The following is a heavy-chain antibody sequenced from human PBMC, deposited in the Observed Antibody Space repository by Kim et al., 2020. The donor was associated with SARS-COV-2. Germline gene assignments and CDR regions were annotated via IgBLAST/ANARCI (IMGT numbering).Heavy chain of an antibody. CDR1: GFTFSNYW. D-gene: IGHD2-15*01. V-gene: IGHV3-7*03. Sequence: GGSLRLSCAVSGFTFSNYWMSWVRQAPGKGLEWVATMNEDGRGIHYADSVEGRFTISRDNAKNSLFLQLNRLRAEDTAVYYCARDLGVSTGRICYSVFDYWGQGTLVTVSS. CDR3: ARDLGVSTGRICYSVFDY. J-gene: IGHJ4*02. CDR2: MNEDGRGI.